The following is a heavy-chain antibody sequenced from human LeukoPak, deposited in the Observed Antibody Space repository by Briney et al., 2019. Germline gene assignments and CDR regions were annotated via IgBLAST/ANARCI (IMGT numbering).Heavy chain of an antibody. CDR1: GYILTELS. CDR3: AREFTLPYCGGDCYGAFDI. Sequence: ASVKVSCKVSGYILTELSMHWVRQAPGKGLEWMGGFDPEDGETIYAQKFQGRVTMTEDTSTDTAYMELSSLRSEDTAVYYCAREFTLPYCGGDCYGAFDIWGQGTMVTVSS. D-gene: IGHD2-21*01. CDR2: FDPEDGET. J-gene: IGHJ3*02. V-gene: IGHV1-24*01.